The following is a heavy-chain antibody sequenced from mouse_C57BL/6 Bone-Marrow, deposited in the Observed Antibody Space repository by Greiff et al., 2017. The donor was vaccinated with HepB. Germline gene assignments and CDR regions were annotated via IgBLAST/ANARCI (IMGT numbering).Heavy chain of an antibody. J-gene: IGHJ1*03. CDR2: IYPGSGNT. D-gene: IGHD1-1*01. V-gene: IGHV1-76*01. CDR1: GYTFTDYY. Sequence: QVQLQQSGAELVRPGASVKLSCKASGYTFTDYYINWVKQRPGQGLEWIARIYPGSGNTYYNEKFKGKATLTAEKSSSTAYMQLSSLTSEDSAVYFCARIPYYGSSLCYFDVWGTGTTVTVAS. CDR3: ARIPYYGSSLCYFDV.